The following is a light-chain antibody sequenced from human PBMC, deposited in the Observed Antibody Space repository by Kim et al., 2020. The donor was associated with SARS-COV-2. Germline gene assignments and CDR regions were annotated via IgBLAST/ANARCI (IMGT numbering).Light chain of an antibody. CDR1: SSDVSHYNY. CDR2: DVS. CDR3: SSFTTTSSSTLV. J-gene: IGLJ1*01. Sequence: SIPISCTGSSSDVSHYNYVTWYQQHPGKAPKPILYDVSDRPSGVSDRFSGSKSGNTASLTISGLQVEDEADYYCSSFTTTSSSTLVFGTGTKVTVL. V-gene: IGLV2-14*03.